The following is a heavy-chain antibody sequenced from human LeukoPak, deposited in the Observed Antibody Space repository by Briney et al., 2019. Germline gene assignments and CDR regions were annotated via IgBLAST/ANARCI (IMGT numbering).Heavy chain of an antibody. Sequence: SETLSLTCTVSGGSISSYYWSWIRQLAGKGLEWIGRIYTSGSTNYNPSLKSRVTMSVDTSKNQFSLKLSSVTAADTAVYYCARTGPGYSSGWYVPFDYWGQGTLVTVSS. D-gene: IGHD6-19*01. CDR2: IYTSGST. CDR1: GGSISSYY. CDR3: ARTGPGYSSGWYVPFDY. V-gene: IGHV4-4*07. J-gene: IGHJ4*02.